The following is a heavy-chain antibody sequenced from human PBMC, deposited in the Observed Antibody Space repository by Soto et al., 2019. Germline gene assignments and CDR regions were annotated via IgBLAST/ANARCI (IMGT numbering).Heavy chain of an antibody. Sequence: SETLSLTCTVSGGSISSGGYYWSWIRQPPGKGLEWIGYIYYSGSTNYNPSLKSRVTISVDTSKNQFSLKLSSVTAADTAVYYCARLHGVLEWLSPPQYYFDYWGQGTLVTVSS. J-gene: IGHJ4*02. D-gene: IGHD3-3*01. CDR1: GGSISSGGYY. CDR3: ARLHGVLEWLSPPQYYFDY. CDR2: IYYSGST. V-gene: IGHV4-61*08.